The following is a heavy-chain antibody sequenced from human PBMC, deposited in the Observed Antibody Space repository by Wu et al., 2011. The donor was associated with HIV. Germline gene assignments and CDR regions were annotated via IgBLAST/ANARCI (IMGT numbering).Heavy chain of an antibody. V-gene: IGHV1-2*02. J-gene: IGHJ6*03. Sequence: QVQMVQSGAEVKKPGASMKVSCKASGYRFTDHYIHWVRQAPGQGLESMGWINPNTGDTKYAQKFQGRVTMTRDTSVSTAYMELSRLRSDDTAVYYCARDPYSSSFYYYYFMDVWAKGPQSPSP. CDR2: INPNTGDT. D-gene: IGHD6-6*01. CDR3: ARDPYSSSFYYYYFMDV. CDR1: GYRFTDHY.